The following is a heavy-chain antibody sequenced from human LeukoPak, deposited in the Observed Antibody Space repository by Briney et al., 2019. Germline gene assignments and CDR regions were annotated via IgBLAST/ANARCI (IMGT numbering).Heavy chain of an antibody. D-gene: IGHD6-19*01. Sequence: PSQTLSLTCTVSGGSISSGGYYWSWIRQPPGKGLEWIGYIYHSGSTYCNPSLKSRVTISVDRSKNQFSLKLSSVTAADTAVYYCARGLYSSGRFRFDYWGQGTLVTVSS. V-gene: IGHV4-30-2*01. CDR1: GGSISSGGYY. CDR2: IYHSGST. CDR3: ARGLYSSGRFRFDY. J-gene: IGHJ4*02.